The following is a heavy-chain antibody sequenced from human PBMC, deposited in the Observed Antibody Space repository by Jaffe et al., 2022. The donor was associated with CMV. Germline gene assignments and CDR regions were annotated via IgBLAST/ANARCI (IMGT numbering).Heavy chain of an antibody. D-gene: IGHD1-26*01. CDR2: ISSSSSTI. J-gene: IGHJ6*02. CDR3: ARARTPRKWELLLHYGMDV. V-gene: IGHV3-48*02. Sequence: EVQLVESGGGLVQPGGSLRLSCAASGFTFSSYSMNWVRQAPGKGLEWVSYISSSSSTIYYADSVKGRFTISRDNAKNSLYLQMNSLRDEDTAVYYCARARTPRKWELLLHYGMDVWGQGTTVTVSS. CDR1: GFTFSSYS.